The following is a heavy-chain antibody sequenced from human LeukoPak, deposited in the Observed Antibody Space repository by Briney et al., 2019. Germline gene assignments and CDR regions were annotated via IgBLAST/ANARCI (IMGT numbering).Heavy chain of an antibody. D-gene: IGHD6-19*01. V-gene: IGHV3-30*18. CDR3: AKDRHSGWYGGYFDY. CDR1: GFTFSSYG. CDR2: ISYDGSNK. Sequence: GRSLRLSCAASGFTFSSYGMHWVRQAPGKGLEWVAVISYDGSNKYYADSVKGRLTISRDNSKNTLYLQMNSLRAEDTAVYYCAKDRHSGWYGGYFDYWGQGTLVTVSS. J-gene: IGHJ4*02.